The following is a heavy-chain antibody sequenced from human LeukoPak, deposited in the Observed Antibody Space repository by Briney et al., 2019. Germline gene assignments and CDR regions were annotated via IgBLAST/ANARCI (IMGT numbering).Heavy chain of an antibody. Sequence: GESLKISCKGSEDIFRNKWIAWVRQKPGKGLEWMGMIYFDDSDARYSPSFQGQVTMSADKSTDTVYLQWSSLKATDTAVHYCALHAGGGITRSLHSWGQGTLVTVS. CDR1: EDIFRNKW. CDR2: IYFDDSDA. J-gene: IGHJ4*02. CDR3: ALHAGGGITRSLHS. V-gene: IGHV5-51*01. D-gene: IGHD3-16*01.